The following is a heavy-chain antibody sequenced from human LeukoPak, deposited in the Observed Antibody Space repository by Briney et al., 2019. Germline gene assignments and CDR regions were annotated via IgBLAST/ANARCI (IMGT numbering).Heavy chain of an antibody. Sequence: TGGSLRLPCAASGFSLSGYWMHWVRQAPGKGLVWVSRISPDGSDTTYADSVKGRFTISRDNSKNTLYLQMNSLRDEDAAVYQCTRVQAGRSGHMDVWGRGTTVTVSS. CDR2: ISPDGSDT. J-gene: IGHJ6*02. V-gene: IGHV3-74*01. CDR3: TRVQAGRSGHMDV. CDR1: GFSLSGYW. D-gene: IGHD2-8*02.